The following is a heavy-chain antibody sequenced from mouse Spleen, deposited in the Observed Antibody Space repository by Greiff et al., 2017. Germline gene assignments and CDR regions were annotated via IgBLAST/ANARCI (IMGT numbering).Heavy chain of an antibody. CDR2: ISNLAYSI. Sequence: EVKLMESGGGLVKPGGSLKLSCAASGFTFSDYGMAWVRQAPGKGPEWVAFISNLAYSIYYADTVTGRFTISRENAKNTLYLEMSSLRSEDTAMYYCARQLTVSMDYWGQGTSVTVSS. V-gene: IGHV5-15*01. J-gene: IGHJ4*01. CDR3: ARQLTVSMDY. CDR1: GFTFSDYG. D-gene: IGHD4-1*01.